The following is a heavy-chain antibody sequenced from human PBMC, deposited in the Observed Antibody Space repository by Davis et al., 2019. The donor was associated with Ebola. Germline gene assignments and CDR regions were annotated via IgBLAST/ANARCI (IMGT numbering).Heavy chain of an antibody. V-gene: IGHV4-34*01. J-gene: IGHJ5*02. Sequence: GSLRLSCAVYGGSFSGYYWSWIRQPPGKGLEWIGEINHSGSTNYNPSLKSRVTISVDTSKNQFSLKLSSVTAADTAVYYCARAWSQLAPFDPWGQGTLVTVSS. D-gene: IGHD6-13*01. CDR3: ARAWSQLAPFDP. CDR1: GGSFSGYY. CDR2: INHSGST.